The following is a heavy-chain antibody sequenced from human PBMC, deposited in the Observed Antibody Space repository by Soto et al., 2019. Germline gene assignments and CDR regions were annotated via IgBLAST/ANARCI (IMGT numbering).Heavy chain of an antibody. CDR1: GFTFSSHA. J-gene: IGHJ4*02. CDR3: VRDRVVAGIGEVDY. CDR2: TSYDGSKK. Sequence: QVQLEESGGGVVQPGRSLRLSCAASGFTFSSHAMHWVRQAPGKGLEWVAVTSYDGSKKYYADSVKGRFTISRDNFKNTRHLQRDSLRPEDTAVYHCVRDRVVAGIGEVDYWGQGTLVTVSS. V-gene: IGHV3-30-3*01. D-gene: IGHD6-19*01.